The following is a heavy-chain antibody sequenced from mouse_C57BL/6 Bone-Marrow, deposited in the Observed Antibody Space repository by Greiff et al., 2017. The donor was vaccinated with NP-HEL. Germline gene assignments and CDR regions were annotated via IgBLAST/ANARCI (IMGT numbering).Heavy chain of an antibody. V-gene: IGHV5-12*01. CDR3: ARQGGPYWYFDV. CDR2: ISNGGGST. J-gene: IGHJ1*03. CDR1: GFTFSDYY. Sequence: DVHLVESGGGLVQPGGSLKLSCAASGFTFSDYYMYWVRQTPEKRLEWVAYISNGGGSTYYPDTVKGRFTISRDNAKNTLYLQMSRLKSEDTAMYYCARQGGPYWYFDVWGTGTTVTVSS.